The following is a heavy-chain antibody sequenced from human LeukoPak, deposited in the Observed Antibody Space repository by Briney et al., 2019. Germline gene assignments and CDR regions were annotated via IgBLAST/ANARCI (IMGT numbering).Heavy chain of an antibody. CDR1: GGTFSSCA. V-gene: IGHV1-69*04. J-gene: IGHJ4*02. D-gene: IGHD5-12*01. CDR2: IIPILGIA. Sequence: SVKVSCKASGGTFSSCAISWVRQAPGQGLEWMGRIIPILGIANYAQKFQGRVTITADKSTSTAYMELSSLRSEDTAVYYCARDGAQVATTYFDYWGQGTLVTVSS. CDR3: ARDGAQVATTYFDY.